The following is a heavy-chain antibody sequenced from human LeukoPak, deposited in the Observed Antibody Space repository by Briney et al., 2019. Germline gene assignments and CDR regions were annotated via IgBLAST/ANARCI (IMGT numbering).Heavy chain of an antibody. CDR1: GYTFTSYG. J-gene: IGHJ5*02. D-gene: IGHD3-10*01. Sequence: ASVKVSCKASGYTFTSYGISWVRQAPGQGLEWMVWISAYNGNTNYAQKLQGRVTMTTDTSTSTAYMELRSLRSDDTAVYYCARGYYYGSGSYYNWFDPWGQGTLVTVSS. CDR2: ISAYNGNT. CDR3: ARGYYYGSGSYYNWFDP. V-gene: IGHV1-18*01.